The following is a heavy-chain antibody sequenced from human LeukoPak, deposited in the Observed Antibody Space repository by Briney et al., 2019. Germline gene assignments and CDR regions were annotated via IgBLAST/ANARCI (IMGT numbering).Heavy chain of an antibody. V-gene: IGHV1-46*01. D-gene: IGHD3-22*01. J-gene: IGHJ4*02. Sequence: ASVKVSCKASGCTFTSYYMHWVRQAPGQGLEWMGIINPSGGSTSYAQKFQGRVTMTRDMSTSTVYMELSSLRSEDTAVYYCARDLWGFGLDYDSSGYYSTDWDYWGQGTLVTVSS. CDR1: GCTFTSYY. CDR2: INPSGGST. CDR3: ARDLWGFGLDYDSSGYYSTDWDY.